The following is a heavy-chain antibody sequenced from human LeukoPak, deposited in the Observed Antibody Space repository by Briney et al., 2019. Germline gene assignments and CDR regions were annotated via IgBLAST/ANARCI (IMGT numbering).Heavy chain of an antibody. CDR2: ISAYNGNT. CDR3: ARVGGVGDGSGYCRFDY. V-gene: IGHV1-18*01. Sequence: ASVKVSCKASGYTFTSYGISWVRQAPGQGLEWMGWISAYNGNTNYAQKLQGRVTMTTDTSTSTAYMELRSLRSDDTAVYYCARVGGVGDGSGYCRFDYWGQGTLVTVSS. D-gene: IGHD3-22*01. CDR1: GYTFTSYG. J-gene: IGHJ4*02.